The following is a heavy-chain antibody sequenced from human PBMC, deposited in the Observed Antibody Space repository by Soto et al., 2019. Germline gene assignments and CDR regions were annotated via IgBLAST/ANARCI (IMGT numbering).Heavy chain of an antibody. V-gene: IGHV1-69*06. CDR2: ILPVFGTT. CDR3: ARDPDEVVGTDYHYYGMDV. Sequence: QVQLVQSGAEVKKPGSSVKVSCKASGDTSSNYGVSWVRQAPGQGLEWMGGILPVFGTTTYARNFQGRITITADKSTSTFYMELTSLRSDDTATYYCARDPDEVVGTDYHYYGMDVWDQGATVTVSS. J-gene: IGHJ6*02. D-gene: IGHD1-26*01. CDR1: GDTSSNYG.